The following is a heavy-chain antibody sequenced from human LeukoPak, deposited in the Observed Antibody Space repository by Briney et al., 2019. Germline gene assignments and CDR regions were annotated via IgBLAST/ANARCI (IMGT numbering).Heavy chain of an antibody. D-gene: IGHD4-17*01. J-gene: IGHJ5*02. CDR3: ARVFRPPLRADSLIPFDP. V-gene: IGHV1-69*04. CDR1: GGTFSSYA. CDR2: IIPILGIA. Sequence: GASVKVSCKASGGTFSSYAISWVRQAPGQGLEWMGRIIPILGIANYAQKFQGRVTITADKSTSTAYMELSSLRSEDTAVYYCARVFRPPLRADSLIPFDPWGQGTLVTVSS.